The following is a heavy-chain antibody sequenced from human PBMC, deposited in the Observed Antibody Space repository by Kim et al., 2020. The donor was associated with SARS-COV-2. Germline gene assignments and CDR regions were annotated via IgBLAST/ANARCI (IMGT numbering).Heavy chain of an antibody. J-gene: IGHJ4*02. Sequence: SETLSLTCAVYGGSFSGYYWSWIRQPPGKGLEWIGEINHSGSTNYNPSLKSRVTISVDTSKNQFSLKLSSVTAADTAVYYCARERVPLYYYGSGSYNRYFDYWGQGTLVTVSS. CDR3: ARERVPLYYYGSGSYNRYFDY. CDR1: GGSFSGYY. D-gene: IGHD3-10*01. CDR2: INHSGST. V-gene: IGHV4-34*01.